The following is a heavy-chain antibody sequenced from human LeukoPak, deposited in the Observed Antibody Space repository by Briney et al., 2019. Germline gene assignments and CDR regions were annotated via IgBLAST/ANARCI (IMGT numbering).Heavy chain of an antibody. Sequence: GGSLRLSCAAAGFTFSSYEMTWVRQAPGEGLEWVSNISSSDTTIHYADSVKGRFTISRDNARDSLYLQMNSLRAEDTAVYYCARSRRDNYYYYYGMDVWGQGTTVTVSS. V-gene: IGHV3-48*03. CDR2: ISSSDTTI. CDR3: ARSRRDNYYYYYGMDV. J-gene: IGHJ6*02. CDR1: GFTFSSYE. D-gene: IGHD2-15*01.